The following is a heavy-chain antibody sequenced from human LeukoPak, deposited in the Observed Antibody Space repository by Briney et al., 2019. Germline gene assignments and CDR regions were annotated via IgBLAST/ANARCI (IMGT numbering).Heavy chain of an antibody. CDR1: GFTVSSNY. V-gene: IGHV3-53*05. D-gene: IGHD1-14*01. CDR2: IYCGGTT. Sequence: GGSLRLSCAASGFTVSSNYMSWVRQAPGKGLEWVSVIYCGGTTYYADSVKGRFTISRDNSKNTLILQMNSLRPEDTAVYYCAKGYGTTWPDYYYMDVWGKGTTVTMSS. J-gene: IGHJ6*03. CDR3: AKGYGTTWPDYYYMDV.